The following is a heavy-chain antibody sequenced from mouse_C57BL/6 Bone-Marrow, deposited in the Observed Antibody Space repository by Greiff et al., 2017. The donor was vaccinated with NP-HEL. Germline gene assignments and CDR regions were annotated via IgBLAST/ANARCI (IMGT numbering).Heavy chain of an antibody. V-gene: IGHV2-9-1*01. J-gene: IGHJ2*01. CDR2: IWTGGGT. Sequence: QVQLKESGPGLVAPSQSLSITCTVSGFSLTSYAISWVRQPPGKGLEWLGVIWTGGGTNYTSALQSRLNISTDNSKSQFFLKLNSLQTYDTARYSCARYPYYGSRGFDYWGQGTTLTVAS. CDR1: GFSLTSYA. CDR3: ARYPYYGSRGFDY. D-gene: IGHD1-1*01.